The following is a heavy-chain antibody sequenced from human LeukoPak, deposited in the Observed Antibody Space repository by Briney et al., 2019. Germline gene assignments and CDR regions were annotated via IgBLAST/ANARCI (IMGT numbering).Heavy chain of an antibody. CDR2: IYYSRST. J-gene: IGHJ5*02. CDR1: GGSISSYY. V-gene: IGHV4-59*08. CDR3: ARVVYSSSWYLSNWFDP. Sequence: SSETLSLTCTVSGGSISSYYWSWIRQPPGKGLEWIGYIYYSRSTNYNPSLKSRVTISVDTSKNQFSLKLSSVTAADTAVYYCARVVYSSSWYLSNWFDPWGQGTLVTVSS. D-gene: IGHD6-13*01.